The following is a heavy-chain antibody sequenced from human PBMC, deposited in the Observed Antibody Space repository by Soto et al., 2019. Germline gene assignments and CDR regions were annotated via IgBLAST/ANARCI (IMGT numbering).Heavy chain of an antibody. CDR1: GFTFSTYA. Sequence: QVQLVESGGGVVQPGRSLRLSCAASGFTFSTYAMHWVRQAPGKGLEWVAVISYDGSNKYYADSVKGRFTISRDNSKNTXXLQMNSLRAEDTAVYYWARDKSPYSSGWHNRHFDYWGQGTLVTVSS. CDR3: ARDKSPYSSGWHNRHFDY. D-gene: IGHD6-19*01. J-gene: IGHJ4*02. CDR2: ISYDGSNK. V-gene: IGHV3-30-3*01.